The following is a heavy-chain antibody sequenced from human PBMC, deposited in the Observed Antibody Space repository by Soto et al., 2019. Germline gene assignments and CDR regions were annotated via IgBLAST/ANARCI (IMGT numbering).Heavy chain of an antibody. D-gene: IGHD2-2*01. CDR3: ARYLLYCSSTSCSQFGY. CDR2: INSDGSST. J-gene: IGHJ4*02. CDR1: GFTFSSYW. Sequence: GGSLRLSCAASGFTFSSYWMHWVRQAPGKGLVWVSRINSDGSSTSYADSVKGRFTISRDNAKNTLYLQMNSLRAEDTAVYYSARYLLYCSSTSCSQFGYWGQGTLVTVSS. V-gene: IGHV3-74*01.